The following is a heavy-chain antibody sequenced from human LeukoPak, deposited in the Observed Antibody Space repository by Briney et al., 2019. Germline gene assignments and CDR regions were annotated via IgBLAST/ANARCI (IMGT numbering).Heavy chain of an antibody. Sequence: GGSLRLSCAASGFTFSSYSTNWVRQAPGKGLEWVSSISSSSSYIYYADSVKGRFTISRDNAKNSLYLQMNSLRAEDTAVYFCARDRTGTTPPDPFDIWGPGTLVTVSS. J-gene: IGHJ3*02. CDR2: ISSSSSYI. V-gene: IGHV3-21*04. CDR3: ARDRTGTTPPDPFDI. CDR1: GFTFSSYS. D-gene: IGHD1-7*01.